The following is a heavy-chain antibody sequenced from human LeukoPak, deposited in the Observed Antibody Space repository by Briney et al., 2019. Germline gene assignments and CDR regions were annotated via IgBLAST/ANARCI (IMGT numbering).Heavy chain of an antibody. CDR2: ISAYNGNT. CDR1: GYTFTSYG. CDR3: AREFSYYGSGSYYNADFDY. D-gene: IGHD3-10*01. V-gene: IGHV1-18*01. Sequence: ASVKVSCKASGYTFTSYGISWVRQAPGQGHEWMGWISAYNGNTNYAQKLQGRVTMTTDTSTSTAYMELRSLRSDDTAVYYCAREFSYYGSGSYYNADFDYWGQGTLVTVSS. J-gene: IGHJ4*02.